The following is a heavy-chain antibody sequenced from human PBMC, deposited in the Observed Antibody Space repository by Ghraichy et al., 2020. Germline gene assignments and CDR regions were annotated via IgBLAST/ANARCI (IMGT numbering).Heavy chain of an antibody. D-gene: IGHD6-13*01. CDR1: GGSFSGYY. V-gene: IGHV4-34*01. J-gene: IGHJ2*01. CDR2: INHSGST. Sequence: SETLSLTCAVYGGSFSGYYWSWIRQPPGKGLEWIGEINHSGSTNYNPSLKSRVTISVDTSKNQFSLKLSSVTAADTAVYYCARGRYSSSWYLPELYWYFDLWGRGTLVTVSS. CDR3: ARGRYSSSWYLPELYWYFDL.